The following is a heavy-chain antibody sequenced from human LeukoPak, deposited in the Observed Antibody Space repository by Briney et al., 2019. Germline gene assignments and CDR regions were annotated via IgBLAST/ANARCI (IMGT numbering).Heavy chain of an antibody. V-gene: IGHV1-18*01. CDR2: ISAYNGNT. D-gene: IGHD5-18*01. Sequence: ASVTVSCKASGYTFTSYGISWVRQAPGQGLEWMGWISAYNGNTNYAQKLQGRVTMTTDTSTSTAYMELRSLRSDDTAVYYCARVPVDTAMASYYYYGMDVWGQGTTVTVSS. J-gene: IGHJ6*02. CDR1: GYTFTSYG. CDR3: ARVPVDTAMASYYYYGMDV.